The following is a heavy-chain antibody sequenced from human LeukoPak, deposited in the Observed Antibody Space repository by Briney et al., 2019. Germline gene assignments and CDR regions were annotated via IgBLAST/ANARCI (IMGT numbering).Heavy chain of an antibody. CDR3: AKLGAFDCGGDCKYWYFDL. Sequence: PGGSLRLSCAASGFTFSSYEMNWVRQAPGKGLEWVSYISSSGSTIYYADSVKGRFTISRDNSKNTLYLQMNSLRAEDTAVYYCAKLGAFDCGGDCKYWYFDLWGRGTLVTVSS. V-gene: IGHV3-48*03. D-gene: IGHD2-21*02. J-gene: IGHJ2*01. CDR2: ISSSGSTI. CDR1: GFTFSSYE.